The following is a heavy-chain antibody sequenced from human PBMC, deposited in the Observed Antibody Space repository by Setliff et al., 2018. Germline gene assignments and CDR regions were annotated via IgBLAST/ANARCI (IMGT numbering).Heavy chain of an antibody. J-gene: IGHJ6*02. CDR2: INSDGSST. D-gene: IGHD3-22*01. CDR1: GFTFSSYW. CDR3: ARGPIVVKGYYYYYGMDV. V-gene: IGHV3-74*01. Sequence: PGGSLRLSCAASGFTFSSYWMHWVRQAPGKGLVWVSRINSDGSSTSYADSVKGRFTISRDNAKNTLYLQMNSLRAEDTAVYYCARGPIVVKGYYYYYGMDVWGQGTTVTVSS.